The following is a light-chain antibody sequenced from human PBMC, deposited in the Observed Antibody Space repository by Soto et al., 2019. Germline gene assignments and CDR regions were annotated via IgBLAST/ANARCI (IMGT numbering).Light chain of an antibody. Sequence: DIQMTQSPSTLSASVGDRVTITCRASQSISSWLAWYQQRPGKAPKLLIYKASSLEGGVPSRFSGSGSGTQFTLTISSLQPDDFATYYCQQYNTYRFSFGPGTKVEMK. J-gene: IGKJ3*01. CDR2: KAS. V-gene: IGKV1-5*03. CDR1: QSISSW. CDR3: QQYNTYRFS.